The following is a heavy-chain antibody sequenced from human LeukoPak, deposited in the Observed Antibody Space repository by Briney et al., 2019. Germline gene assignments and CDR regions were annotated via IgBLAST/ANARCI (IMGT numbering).Heavy chain of an antibody. CDR3: ARAAGTVAGIELDY. J-gene: IGHJ4*02. D-gene: IGHD6-19*01. V-gene: IGHV4-59*08. CDR2: IYYSGST. CDR1: GGSISSYY. Sequence: PSETLSLTCTVSGGSISSYYWSWIRQPPGKGLEWIGYIYYSGSTNYNPSLKSRVTISVDTSKNQFSLKLSSVTAADTAVYYCARAAGTVAGIELDYWGQGTLVTVSS.